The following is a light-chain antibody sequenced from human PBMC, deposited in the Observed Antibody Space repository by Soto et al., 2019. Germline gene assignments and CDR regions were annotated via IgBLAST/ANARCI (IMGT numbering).Light chain of an antibody. V-gene: IGKV3-20*01. J-gene: IGKJ5*01. CDR1: QNNKNY. CDR2: GAS. CDR3: QQYGSSPQIT. Sequence: DIVMTQSPDSLAVSLGERATINCKSSQNNKNYLAWYQQKPGQTPRLIIYGASSRATGIPDRFSGSGSGTDFTLTISRLEPEDFAVYYCQQYGSSPQITFGQGTRLEIK.